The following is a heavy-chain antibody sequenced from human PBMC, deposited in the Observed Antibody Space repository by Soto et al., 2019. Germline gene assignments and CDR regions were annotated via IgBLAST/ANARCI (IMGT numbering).Heavy chain of an antibody. CDR1: GGSISSYY. D-gene: IGHD3-3*01. J-gene: IGHJ6*03. CDR3: ARQARVNYYYYMDV. Sequence: SETLSLTCTVSGGSISSYYWIWIRQPPGKGLEWIGYIYYSGSTNYNPSLKSRVTISVDTSKNQFSLKLSSVTAADTAVYYCARQARVNYYYYMDVWGKGTTVTVSS. V-gene: IGHV4-59*08. CDR2: IYYSGST.